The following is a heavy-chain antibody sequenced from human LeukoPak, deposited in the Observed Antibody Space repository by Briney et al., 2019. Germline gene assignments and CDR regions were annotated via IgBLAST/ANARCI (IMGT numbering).Heavy chain of an antibody. J-gene: IGHJ4*02. CDR3: AKDQSSQWLVAPADY. CDR1: GFTFSNYA. D-gene: IGHD6-19*01. V-gene: IGHV3-23*01. CDR2: ISDSGGDT. Sequence: GGSLRLSCAASGFTFSNYAMTWVRQAPGKGLEWVSAISDSGGDTNYADSVRGRFTISRDNSKNTLFLQMNSLRAEDTAIYYCAKDQSSQWLVAPADYWGQGTLVTVSS.